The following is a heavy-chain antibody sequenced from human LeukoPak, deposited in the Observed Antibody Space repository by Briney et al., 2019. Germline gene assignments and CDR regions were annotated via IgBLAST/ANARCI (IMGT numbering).Heavy chain of an antibody. CDR3: ARIGYRSSFFVY. Sequence: GGPLRLSCAASGFRITNFRMSWLRQPRGKGLEWVANITQDGSEIDYVDSMTRRFIISRDNAKNSLYLQVSSLRAEDTAVYYCARIGYRSSFFVYWGQGTLVTVSS. J-gene: IGHJ4*02. CDR1: GFRITNFR. V-gene: IGHV3-7*01. CDR2: ITQDGSEI. D-gene: IGHD6-13*01.